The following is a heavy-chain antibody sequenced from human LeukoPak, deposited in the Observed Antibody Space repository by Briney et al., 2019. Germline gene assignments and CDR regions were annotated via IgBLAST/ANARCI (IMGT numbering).Heavy chain of an antibody. V-gene: IGHV3-7*01. CDR1: RFTFSNYW. D-gene: IGHD2-2*01. Sequence: GGSLRLSCAASRFTFSNYWMAWVRQAPGKGLEWVANIKQDGSEKYYVDSVKGRFTISRDNAKNSLFLQMNSLKDEDTAVYYCASHSLGVLPIATFDYWGQGTLVTVSS. CDR3: ASHSLGVLPIATFDY. J-gene: IGHJ4*02. CDR2: IKQDGSEK.